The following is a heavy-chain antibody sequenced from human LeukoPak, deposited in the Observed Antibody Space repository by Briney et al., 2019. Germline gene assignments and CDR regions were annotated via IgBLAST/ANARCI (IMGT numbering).Heavy chain of an antibody. CDR2: INSDGSST. J-gene: IGHJ4*02. CDR1: GFTFSSYW. D-gene: IGHD6-13*01. Sequence: PGGSLRLSCGASGFTFSSYWMHWVRQAPGKGRVWVSRINSDGSSTSYADSVKGRFTISRETAKNPLSLQRKSLRAAEPAVFSCARDWGKAAPDYWGQGTLVTVSS. CDR3: ARDWGKAAPDY. V-gene: IGHV3-74*01.